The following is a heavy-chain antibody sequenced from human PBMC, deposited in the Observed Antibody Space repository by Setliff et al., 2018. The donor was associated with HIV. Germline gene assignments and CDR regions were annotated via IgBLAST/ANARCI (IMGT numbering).Heavy chain of an antibody. CDR2: INHSGST. Sequence: SETLSLTCAVYGGSFSAYHWSWIRQTPGKGLEWLGEINHSGSTAYNLALESRVSMSIDTSKNQFSLKLTSVTAADTAIYYCARGRDYTGSWFRPSYLDFWGHGKLVTVSS. CDR3: ARGRDYTGSWFRPSYLDF. V-gene: IGHV4-34*01. D-gene: IGHD3-3*01. J-gene: IGHJ4*01. CDR1: GGSFSAYH.